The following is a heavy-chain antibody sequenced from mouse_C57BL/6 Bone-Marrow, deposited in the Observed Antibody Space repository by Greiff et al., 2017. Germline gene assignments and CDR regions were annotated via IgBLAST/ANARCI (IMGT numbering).Heavy chain of an antibody. V-gene: IGHV2-5*01. J-gene: IGHJ1*03. D-gene: IGHD1-1*01. CDR3: AKDYYGSSYWYFDV. Sequence: QVQLQQSGPGLVQPSQSLSITCTVSGFSLTSYGVHWVRQSPGQGLEWLGGIWRGGSTDYYAAFMSSLSNNKDNSKSQVFFKMNSLQAEDTAIYYCAKDYYGSSYWYFDVWGKGTTVTVSS. CDR2: IWRGGST. CDR1: GFSLTSYG.